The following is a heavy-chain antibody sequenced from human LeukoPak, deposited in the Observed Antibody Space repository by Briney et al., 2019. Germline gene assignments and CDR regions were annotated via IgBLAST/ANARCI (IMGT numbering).Heavy chain of an antibody. V-gene: IGHV4-34*01. Sequence: SETLSLTCAVYGGSFSGYYWSWIRQPPGKGLEWIGEINHSGSTNYNPSLKSRVTMSVDTSKNQFSLKVSSVTAADTAVYFCARGMAAAYDHNWFDPWGPGTLVTVSS. J-gene: IGHJ5*02. CDR3: ARGMAAAYDHNWFDP. CDR1: GGSFSGYY. D-gene: IGHD6-13*01. CDR2: INHSGST.